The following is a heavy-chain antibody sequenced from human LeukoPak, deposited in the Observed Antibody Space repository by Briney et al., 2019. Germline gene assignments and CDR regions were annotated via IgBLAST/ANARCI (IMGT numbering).Heavy chain of an antibody. CDR1: GGSVSSSPYY. J-gene: IGHJ6*03. CDR2: MSYSGTT. D-gene: IGHD2-21*02. Sequence: SETLSLTCTVSGGSVSSSPYYWGWIRQPPGKGLEWIGSMSYSGTTHYNPSLKSRVTISLDTPKNQFSLKLNSVTAADTAVYYCARDGSGDDYYMDVWGKGTTVTVSS. V-gene: IGHV4-39*07. CDR3: ARDGSGDDYYMDV.